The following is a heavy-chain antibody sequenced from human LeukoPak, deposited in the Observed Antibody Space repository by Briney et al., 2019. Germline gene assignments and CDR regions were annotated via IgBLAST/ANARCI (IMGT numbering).Heavy chain of an antibody. CDR3: ARDGAKGKTFDY. V-gene: IGHV3-30-3*01. J-gene: IGHJ4*02. D-gene: IGHD4/OR15-4a*01. CDR2: ISYDGSNK. Sequence: PGGSLRLSCAASGFTFSSYAMHWVRQAPGKGLEWVAVISYDGSNKYYADSVKGRFTTSRDNSKNTLYLQMNSLRAEDTAVYYCARDGAKGKTFDYWGQGTLVTVSS. CDR1: GFTFSSYA.